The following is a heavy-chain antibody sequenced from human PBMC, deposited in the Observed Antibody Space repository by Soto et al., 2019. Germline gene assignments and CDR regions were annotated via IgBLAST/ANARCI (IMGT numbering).Heavy chain of an antibody. CDR2: INHSGST. J-gene: IGHJ6*03. D-gene: IGHD3-3*01. CDR1: GGSFSGYC. CDR3: ASIRFLERRGYYYYMDV. Sequence: SETLSLTCAVYGGSFSGYCWSWIRQPPGKGLEWIGEINHSGSTNYNPSLKSRVTISVDTSKNQFSLKLSSVTAADTAVYYCASIRFLERRGYYYYMDVWGKGTTVTV. V-gene: IGHV4-34*01.